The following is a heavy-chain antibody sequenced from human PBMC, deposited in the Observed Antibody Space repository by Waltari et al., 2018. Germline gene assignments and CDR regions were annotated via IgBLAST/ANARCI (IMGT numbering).Heavy chain of an antibody. Sequence: QVQLVQSGAEVKKPGASVKDSCKASGYTFTGYYMHWVRQAPGQGLEWMGRINPNSGGTNYAQKFQGRVTMTRDTSISTAYMELSRLRSDDTAVYYCARLSGYDWTEDTFTDNWGQGTLVTVSS. CDR3: ARLSGYDWTEDTFTDN. J-gene: IGHJ4*02. CDR1: GYTFTGYY. V-gene: IGHV1-2*06. D-gene: IGHD5-12*01. CDR2: INPNSGGT.